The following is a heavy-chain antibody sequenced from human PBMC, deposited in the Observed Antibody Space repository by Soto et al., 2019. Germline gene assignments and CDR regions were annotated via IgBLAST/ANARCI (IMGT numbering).Heavy chain of an antibody. D-gene: IGHD3-22*01. CDR2: ISAHTGSS. CDR1: GYTFTSSG. CDR3: ARAFFYQGSDSRGYSFEAFDF. Sequence: QVQLVQSGAEVKKPGASVKVSCKVSGYTFTSSGMSWVRQAPGQGLEWMGWISAHTGSSEYAQRFQGRDTMTTDRSASTAYMELRSLRSDDTAFYYCARAFFYQGSDSRGYSFEAFDFWGPGTLVTVSS. J-gene: IGHJ3*01. V-gene: IGHV1-18*01.